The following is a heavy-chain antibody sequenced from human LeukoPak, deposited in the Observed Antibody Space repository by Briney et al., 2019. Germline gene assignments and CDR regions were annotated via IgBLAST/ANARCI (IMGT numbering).Heavy chain of an antibody. J-gene: IGHJ5*02. D-gene: IGHD3-22*01. Sequence: SETLSLTCAVYDGSFTDYNWSWIRQSPGKGLQWIAEIHHSGGTNCSPTLKSRVTLSVDTSKNQVSLNLRYVTAADTAVYYCVRNGYDSSGYYFWSDNRGQGTLVTVSS. CDR1: DGSFTDYN. CDR2: IHHSGGT. V-gene: IGHV4-34*01. CDR3: VRNGYDSSGYYFWSDN.